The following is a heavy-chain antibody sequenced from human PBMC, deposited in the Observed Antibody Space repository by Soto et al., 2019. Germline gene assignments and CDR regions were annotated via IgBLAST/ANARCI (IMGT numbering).Heavy chain of an antibody. CDR3: ARDSYSSSWSLANNWFDP. CDR1: GFTFSSYS. V-gene: IGHV3-21*01. J-gene: IGHJ5*02. D-gene: IGHD6-13*01. Sequence: PGGSLRLSCAASGFTFSSYSMNWVRQAPGKGLEWVSSISSSSSYIYYADSVKGRFTISRDNAKNSLYLQMNSLRAEDTAVYYCARDSYSSSWSLANNWFDPWGQGTLVTVSS. CDR2: ISSSSSYI.